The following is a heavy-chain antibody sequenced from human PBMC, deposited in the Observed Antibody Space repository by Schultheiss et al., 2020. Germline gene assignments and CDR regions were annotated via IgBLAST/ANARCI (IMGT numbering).Heavy chain of an antibody. Sequence: GESLKISCAASGFTFSSYSMNWVRQAPGKGLEWVSSISSSSSYIYYADSVKGRFTISRDNAKNSLYLQMNSLRAEDTAVYYCAKDAGYCSSTSCCFDYWGQGTLVTVSS. CDR1: GFTFSSYS. CDR3: AKDAGYCSSTSCCFDY. D-gene: IGHD2-2*03. J-gene: IGHJ4*02. V-gene: IGHV3-21*01. CDR2: ISSSSSYI.